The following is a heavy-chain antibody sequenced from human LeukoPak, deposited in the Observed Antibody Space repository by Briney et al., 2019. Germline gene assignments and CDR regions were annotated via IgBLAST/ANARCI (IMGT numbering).Heavy chain of an antibody. CDR2: IYYSGST. J-gene: IGHJ4*02. CDR3: ARLDYSHYGYYFDY. CDR1: GGSISSSSYY. V-gene: IGHV4-39*07. Sequence: SETLSLTCTVSGGSISSSSYYWGWIRQPPGKGLEWIGSIYYSGSTYYNPSLKSRVTISVDTSKNQFSLKLSSVTAADTAVYYCARLDYSHYGYYFDYWGQGTLVTVSS. D-gene: IGHD4-11*01.